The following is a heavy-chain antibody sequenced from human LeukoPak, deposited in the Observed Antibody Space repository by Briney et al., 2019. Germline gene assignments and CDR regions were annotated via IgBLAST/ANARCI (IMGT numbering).Heavy chain of an antibody. J-gene: IGHJ4*02. CDR1: SRYG. CDR2: IYYSGST. V-gene: IGHV4-39*07. D-gene: IGHD3-10*01. CDR3: ARTVLLWFGELLWDYFDY. Sequence: SRYGMHWIRQPPGKGLEWIGSIYYSGSTYYNPSLKSRVTISVDTSKNQFSLKLSSVTAADTAVYYCARTVLLWFGELLWDYFDYWGQGTLVTVSS.